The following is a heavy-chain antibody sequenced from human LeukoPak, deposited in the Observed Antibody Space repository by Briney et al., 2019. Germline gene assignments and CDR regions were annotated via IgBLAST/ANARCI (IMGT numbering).Heavy chain of an antibody. CDR3: ARGRPERRYSYGMDV. CDR1: GYTFNTYG. J-gene: IGHJ6*02. D-gene: IGHD1-1*01. CDR2: ISPYNGNT. Sequence: ASVKVSCKPSGYTFNTYGITWVRQAPGQGLEWMGWISPYNGNTNYAQKSQGRVTLTTDTSTSTAYMELRSLRSDDTAVYYCARGRPERRYSYGMDVWGQGTTVTVSS. V-gene: IGHV1-18*01.